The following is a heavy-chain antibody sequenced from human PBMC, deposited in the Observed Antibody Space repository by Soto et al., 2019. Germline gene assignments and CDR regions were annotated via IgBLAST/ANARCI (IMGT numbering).Heavy chain of an antibody. CDR1: GYIFVNYG. V-gene: IGHV1-18*01. Sequence: QVQLVQSGDEVRKPGSSVKVSCKASGYIFVNYGIAWVRQAPGQGLEWMGWISPYSGNTHYASKVQGRLTMTTDTATRPAYMALGSLTSSDTAVYYCSTVDNYFTPTPLHVWAQGTTVTVSS. J-gene: IGHJ6*02. CDR3: STVDNYFTPTPLHV. D-gene: IGHD3-10*01. CDR2: ISPYSGNT.